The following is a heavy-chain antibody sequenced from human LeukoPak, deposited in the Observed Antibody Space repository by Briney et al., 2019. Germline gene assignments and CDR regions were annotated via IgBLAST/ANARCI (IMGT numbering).Heavy chain of an antibody. Sequence: PWASVKVSCKASGYTFTSYDINWVRQATGQGLEWMGWMNPNSGNTGYAQKFQGRVTITRNTSISTAYMELSSLRSEDTAVYYCAATVTTFLGYYYMDVWGKGTTVTVSS. CDR2: MNPNSGNT. CDR1: GYTFTSYD. CDR3: AATVTTFLGYYYMDV. D-gene: IGHD4-17*01. V-gene: IGHV1-8*03. J-gene: IGHJ6*03.